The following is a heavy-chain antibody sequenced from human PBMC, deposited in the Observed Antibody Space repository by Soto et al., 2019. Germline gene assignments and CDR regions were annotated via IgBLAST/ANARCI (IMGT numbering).Heavy chain of an antibody. V-gene: IGHV4-31*02. D-gene: IGHD2-21*02. J-gene: IGHJ4*02. CDR3: ARVRIVVVTAVFDY. CDR1: GGSISSGGYY. CDR2: IYYSGST. Sequence: SETLSLTCTVSGGSISSGGYYWSWLRQHQGKGLEWIGYIYYSGSTYYNPSLKSRITISVDTSKNQFSLKLSSVNAADTSLYYCARVRIVVVTAVFDYWGQGTLVTVSS.